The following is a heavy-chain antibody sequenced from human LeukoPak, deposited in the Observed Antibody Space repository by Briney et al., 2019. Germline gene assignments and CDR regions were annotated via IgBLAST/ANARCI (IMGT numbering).Heavy chain of an antibody. V-gene: IGHV3-30*18. D-gene: IGHD1-26*01. CDR1: GFTFSSYG. J-gene: IGHJ6*03. CDR2: ISYDGSNK. Sequence: GGSLRLSCAASGFTFSSYGMHWVRQAPGKGLEWVAVISYDGSNKYYADSVKGRFTISRDNSKNTLYLQMNSLRAEDTAVYYCAKDLPSGSYYYYYYMDVWGKGTTVTISS. CDR3: AKDLPSGSYYYYYYMDV.